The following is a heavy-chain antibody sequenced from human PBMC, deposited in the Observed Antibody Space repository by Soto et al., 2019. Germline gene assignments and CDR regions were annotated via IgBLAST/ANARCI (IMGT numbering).Heavy chain of an antibody. D-gene: IGHD2-8*01. CDR1: GFTFSSYS. J-gene: IGHJ6*02. V-gene: IGHV3-21*01. CDR3: ARDPGKLIVDYYYYGMDV. CDR2: ISSSSSYI. Sequence: PGGSLRLSCAASGFTFSSYSMNWVRQAPGKGLEWVSSISSSSSYIYYADSVKGRFTISRDNAKNSLYLQMNSLRAEDTAVYYCARDPGKLIVDYYYYGMDVWGQGTTVTVSS.